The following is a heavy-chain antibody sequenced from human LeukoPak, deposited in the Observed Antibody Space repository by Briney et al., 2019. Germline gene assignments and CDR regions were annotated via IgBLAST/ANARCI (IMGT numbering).Heavy chain of an antibody. CDR3: ARRSITMVRGVTTFDY. V-gene: IGHV4-39*01. D-gene: IGHD3-10*01. Sequence: KPSETLSLTCTVSGRSISSRSYYWGRLRQPPGKGLEWIASTYESGSTHYHTSPKTPFTISVDTSKNQFSLKLSSVTAADTAVYYCARRSITMVRGVTTFDYWGQGTLVTVSS. CDR2: TYESGST. CDR1: GRSISSRSYY. J-gene: IGHJ4*02.